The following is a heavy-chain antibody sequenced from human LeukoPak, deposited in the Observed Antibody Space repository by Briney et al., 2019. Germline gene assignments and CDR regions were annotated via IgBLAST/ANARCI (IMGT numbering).Heavy chain of an antibody. CDR2: IYTSGST. V-gene: IGHV4-61*02. D-gene: IGHD3-22*01. Sequence: SETLSLTCTVSGGSISSGSYYWSWTRQPAGKGLEWIGRIYTSGSTNYNPSLKSRVTISVDTSKNQFSLKLSSVTAADTAVYYCARELYYDSSGYYFSFDYWGQGTLVTVSS. CDR3: ARELYYDSSGYYFSFDY. CDR1: GGSISSGSYY. J-gene: IGHJ4*02.